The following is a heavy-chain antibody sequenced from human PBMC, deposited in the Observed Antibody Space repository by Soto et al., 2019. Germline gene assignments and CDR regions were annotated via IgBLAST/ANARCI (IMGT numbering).Heavy chain of an antibody. CDR1: GGSISSSSYY. CDR2: IYYSGST. Sequence: SETLSLTCTVSGGSISSSSYYWGWIRQPPGKGLEWIGSIYYSGSTYYNPSLKSRVTISVDTSKNQFSLKLSSVTAADTAVYYCASLSIFGVVLYYFDYWGQGTLVTVSS. D-gene: IGHD3-3*01. J-gene: IGHJ4*02. V-gene: IGHV4-39*07. CDR3: ASLSIFGVVLYYFDY.